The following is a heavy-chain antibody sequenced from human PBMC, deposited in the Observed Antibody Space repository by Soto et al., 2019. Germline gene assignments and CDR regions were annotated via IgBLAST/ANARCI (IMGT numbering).Heavy chain of an antibody. V-gene: IGHV3-33*01. CDR2: IWYDGSNK. CDR1: GFTFSSYG. Sequence: GGSLRLSCAASGFTFSSYGMHWVRQAPGKGLEWVAVIWYDGSNKYYADSVKGRFTISRDNSKNTLYLQMNSLRAEDTAVYYCARDFIPSDIVVVVAATPWFDPWGQGTLVTVSS. CDR3: ARDFIPSDIVVVVAATPWFDP. J-gene: IGHJ5*02. D-gene: IGHD2-15*01.